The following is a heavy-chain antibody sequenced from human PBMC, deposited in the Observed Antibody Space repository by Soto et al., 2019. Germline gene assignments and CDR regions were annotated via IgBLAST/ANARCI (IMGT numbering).Heavy chain of an antibody. CDR1: GFTFNYYW. Sequence: EVQLVESEGGLVQRGGSLRLSCAASGFTFNYYWMHWVRQAPGQGLVWVSHIHSDGSTTTYADSVKGRLPISRDNAKKKLYLQMNSLRAEDTAVYDCVRGGIGGFGVWGQGTTGSVSS. D-gene: IGHD2-15*01. J-gene: IGHJ3*01. V-gene: IGHV3-74*01. CDR2: IHSDGSTT. CDR3: VRGGIGGFGV.